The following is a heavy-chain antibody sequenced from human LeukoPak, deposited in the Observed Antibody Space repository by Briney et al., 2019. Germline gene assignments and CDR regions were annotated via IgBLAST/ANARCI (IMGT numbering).Heavy chain of an antibody. CDR1: GGSFSGYY. CDR3: ARSFGDRSGYFPQPLSFDP. CDR2: INHSGST. J-gene: IGHJ5*02. V-gene: IGHV4-34*01. D-gene: IGHD3-22*01. Sequence: SETLSLTCAVYGGSFSGYYWSWIRQPPGKGLEWIGEINHSGSTNYNPSLKSRVTMSVDTSKNQFSLKLSSVTAADTAVYYCARSFGDRSGYFPQPLSFDPWGRGTLVTVSS.